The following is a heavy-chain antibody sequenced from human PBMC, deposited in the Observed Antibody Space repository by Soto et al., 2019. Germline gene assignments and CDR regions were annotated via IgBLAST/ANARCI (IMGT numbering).Heavy chain of an antibody. V-gene: IGHV3-23*01. CDR1: GFTFSRNA. J-gene: IGHJ4*02. Sequence: EVQLLESGGGLVQPGGSLRLSCAASGFTFSRNAMSWVRQAPGKGLEWVSGISGGGGATYYADSVKGRFTISRDNSTNTLYLQMSSMRDEDTAIYYCAKSEPYGIGSYNFDYWGQGTLVTVSS. CDR3: AKSEPYGIGSYNFDY. D-gene: IGHD1-26*01. CDR2: ISGGGGAT.